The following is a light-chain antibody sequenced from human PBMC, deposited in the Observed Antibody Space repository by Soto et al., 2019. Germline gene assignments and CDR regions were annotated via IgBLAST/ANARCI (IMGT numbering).Light chain of an antibody. CDR2: LND. V-gene: IGLV1-44*01. CDR1: SANIGGNT. Sequence: QSVLTQPPSASETPGQRVTISCSGSSANIGGNTVNWYQQLPGTAPKLLIYLNDQRTSGVPDRFSGSKSGTSASLAISGLQSHDEADYYCAAWDDSLNGYVFXTGTKVTVL. J-gene: IGLJ1*01. CDR3: AAWDDSLNGYV.